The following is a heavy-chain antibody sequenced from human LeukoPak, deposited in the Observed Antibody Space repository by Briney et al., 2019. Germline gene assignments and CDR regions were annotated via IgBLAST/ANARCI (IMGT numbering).Heavy chain of an antibody. CDR3: AREVAARPFDY. Sequence: GGSLRLPCAASGFTFSSYEMNWVRQAPGKGLEWVSYINSSGSTIYYADSVKGRFTISRDNAKNSLYLQMNSLRAEDTAVYYCAREVAARPFDYWGQGTLVTVSS. J-gene: IGHJ4*02. D-gene: IGHD6-6*01. CDR2: INSSGSTI. V-gene: IGHV3-48*03. CDR1: GFTFSSYE.